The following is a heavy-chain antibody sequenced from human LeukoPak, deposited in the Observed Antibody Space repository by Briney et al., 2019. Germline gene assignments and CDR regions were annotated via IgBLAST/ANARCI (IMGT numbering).Heavy chain of an antibody. CDR3: ARKRSILLWFGEWAFDI. Sequence: SETLSLTCTVSGGSISSGGYYWSWIRQPPGKGLEWIGYIYHSGSTYYNPSLKSRVTISVDRSKNQFSLKLSSVTAADTAVYYCARKRSILLWFGEWAFDIWGQGTMVTVSS. D-gene: IGHD3-10*01. J-gene: IGHJ3*02. V-gene: IGHV4-30-2*01. CDR1: GGSISSGGYY. CDR2: IYHSGST.